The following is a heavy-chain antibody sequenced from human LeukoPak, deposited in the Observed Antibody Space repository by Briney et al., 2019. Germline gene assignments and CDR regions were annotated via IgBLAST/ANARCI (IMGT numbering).Heavy chain of an antibody. V-gene: IGHV3-66*04. D-gene: IGHD3-16*01. CDR1: ELSVSSNY. CDR2: LYSSGRT. CDR3: ASQTYARFDP. Sequence: GGSLRLSCAASELSVSSNYMSWIRQAPGKGLEWVAILYSSGRTEYADSVKGRFAVSRDNARNALFLQMNSLRVEDTAVYYCASQTYARFDPWGQGTLVTVSS. J-gene: IGHJ5*02.